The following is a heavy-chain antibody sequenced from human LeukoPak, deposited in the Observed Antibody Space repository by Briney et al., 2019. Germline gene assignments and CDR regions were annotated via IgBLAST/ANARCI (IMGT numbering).Heavy chain of an antibody. CDR3: TKGYYDSSGYYFDY. CDR1: GFTFSNYW. D-gene: IGHD3-22*01. V-gene: IGHV3-49*04. Sequence: GGSLRLSCAASGFTFSNYWMSWVRQAPGKGLEWVGFIRSKAYGGTTEYAASVKGRFTISRDDSKSIAYLQMNSLKTEDTAVYYCTKGYYDSSGYYFDYWGQGTLVTVSS. J-gene: IGHJ4*02. CDR2: IRSKAYGGTT.